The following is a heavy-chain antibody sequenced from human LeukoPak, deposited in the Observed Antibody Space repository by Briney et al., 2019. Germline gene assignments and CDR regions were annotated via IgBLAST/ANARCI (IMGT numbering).Heavy chain of an antibody. CDR2: ISSGSNYI. CDR3: ARRDIGWDAFDI. J-gene: IGHJ3*02. CDR1: GFTFSSYS. Sequence: PGGSLRLSCAASGFTFSSYSMNWVRQAPGKGLEWVSSISSGSNYIYYADSVKGRFTISRDNAKNSLYLQMNSLRAEDTAVYYCARRDIGWDAFDIWGQGTMVTVSS. V-gene: IGHV3-21*01.